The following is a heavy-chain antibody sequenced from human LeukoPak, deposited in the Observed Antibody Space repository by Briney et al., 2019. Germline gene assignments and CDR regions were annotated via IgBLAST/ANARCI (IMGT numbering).Heavy chain of an antibody. J-gene: IGHJ5*02. Sequence: GESLKISCKGSGYRFTSYWIGWVRQMPGKGLEWMGIIYPGDSDTRYGPSFQGQVTISADKSISTAYLQWSSLKASDTAMYYCARGLSSISNWFDPWGQGTLVTVSS. CDR1: GYRFTSYW. CDR2: IYPGDSDT. V-gene: IGHV5-51*01. D-gene: IGHD3-16*02. CDR3: ARGLSSISNWFDP.